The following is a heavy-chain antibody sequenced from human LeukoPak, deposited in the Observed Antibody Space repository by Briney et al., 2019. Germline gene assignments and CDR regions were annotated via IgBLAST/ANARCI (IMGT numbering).Heavy chain of an antibody. CDR2: IYPGDSDT. D-gene: IGHD3-9*01. J-gene: IGHJ5*02. V-gene: IGHV5-51*01. Sequence: GEFLKISCKGSGYSFTSYWIGWVRQMPGKGLEWMGIIYPGDSDTRYSPSFQGQVTISADKSISTAYLQWSSLKASDTAMYYCARHYHYDILTGYTNWFDPWGQGTLVTVSS. CDR3: ARHYHYDILTGYTNWFDP. CDR1: GYSFTSYW.